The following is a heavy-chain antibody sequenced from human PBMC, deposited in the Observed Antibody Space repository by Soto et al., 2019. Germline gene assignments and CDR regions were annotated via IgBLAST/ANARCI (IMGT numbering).Heavy chain of an antibody. CDR1: GGSISSGFYS. V-gene: IGHV4-30-2*01. J-gene: IGHJ5*02. Sequence: PSETLSLTCAVSGGSISSGFYSLSWIRQPPGQGLEWIGYIYNSGNTYYNPSLMSRVTISVERSQNHFSLKLNSVTAAETAVYYCARGSDGVRNWFDPWGQGTHVTVSS. D-gene: IGHD2-8*01. CDR2: IYNSGNT. CDR3: ARGSDGVRNWFDP.